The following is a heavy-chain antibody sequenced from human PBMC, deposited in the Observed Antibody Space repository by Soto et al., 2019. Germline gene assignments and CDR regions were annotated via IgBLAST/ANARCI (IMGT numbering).Heavy chain of an antibody. CDR2: IWYDGSNK. V-gene: IGHV3-33*01. CDR3: ASWRLQGFDP. Sequence: QVQLVESGGGVVQPGRSLRLSCAASGFTSSSYGMHWVRQAPGKGLEWVAVIWYDGSNKYYADSVKGRFTISRDNSKNTLYLQMNSLRAEDTAVYYCASWRLQGFDPWGQGTLVTVSS. J-gene: IGHJ5*02. D-gene: IGHD4-4*01. CDR1: GFTSSSYG.